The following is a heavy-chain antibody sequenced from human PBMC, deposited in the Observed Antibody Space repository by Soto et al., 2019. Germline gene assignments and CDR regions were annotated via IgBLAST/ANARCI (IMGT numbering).Heavy chain of an antibody. V-gene: IGHV3-21*01. CDR3: ARGNAYNSFDY. CDR2: IDLSSTYI. CDR1: GFSFSNYS. D-gene: IGHD1-1*01. Sequence: GGSLRLSCAASGFSFSNYSMNWVRQAPGKGLEWVSSIDLSSTYIYYADSVKGRFIISRDYAKNSLALQVTSLRAEDTAVYYCARGNAYNSFDYWGQGTLVTVS. J-gene: IGHJ4*02.